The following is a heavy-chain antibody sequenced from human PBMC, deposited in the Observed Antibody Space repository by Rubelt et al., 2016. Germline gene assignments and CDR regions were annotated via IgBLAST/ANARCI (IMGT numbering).Heavy chain of an antibody. J-gene: IGHJ6*02. Sequence: RLSCAASGFTFSSYWMSWARQAPGKGLEWLANIKEDGSETYHVDSVRGRFTNSRDNAKNSVYLQMNSLRAEETAVYYCARGRRHSSGPRYIGMDVWGQGTTVSVSS. D-gene: IGHD6-19*01. CDR1: GFTFSSYW. CDR3: ARGRRHSSGPRYIGMDV. CDR2: IKEDGSET. V-gene: IGHV3-7*01.